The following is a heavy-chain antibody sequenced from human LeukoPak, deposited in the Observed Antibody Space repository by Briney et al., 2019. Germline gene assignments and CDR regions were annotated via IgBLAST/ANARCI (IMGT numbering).Heavy chain of an antibody. J-gene: IGHJ4*02. V-gene: IGHV1-2*02. D-gene: IGHD6-19*01. CDR1: GYTFTGYY. CDR3: ARDSRKQWLAYYFDY. CDR2: INPNSGGT. Sequence: ASVKVSCKASGYTFTGYYMHWVRQAPGQGLEWMGWINPNSGGTNYAQKFQGRVTMTRDTSISTAYMELSRPRSDDTAVYYCARDSRKQWLAYYFDYWGQGTLVTVSS.